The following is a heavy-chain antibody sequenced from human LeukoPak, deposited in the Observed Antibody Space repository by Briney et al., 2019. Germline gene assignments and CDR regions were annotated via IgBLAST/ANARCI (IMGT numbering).Heavy chain of an antibody. J-gene: IGHJ4*02. CDR1: GFPFSSYG. Sequence: PGGSLRLSCTTSGFPFSSYGMHWVRQAPGKGLEWVAIISFDGSKKYYADSVKGRFTISRDNSYNTVYLQMTGLRAEDTAVYYCAKDGESGIQWTQGYFDYWGQGTLVTVSS. D-gene: IGHD1-1*01. CDR2: ISFDGSKK. CDR3: AKDGESGIQWTQGYFDY. V-gene: IGHV3-30*18.